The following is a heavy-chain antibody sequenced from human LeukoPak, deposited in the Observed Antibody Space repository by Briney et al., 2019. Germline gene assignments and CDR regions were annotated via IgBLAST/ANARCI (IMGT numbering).Heavy chain of an antibody. D-gene: IGHD4-17*01. CDR2: ISSSSSTI. CDR3: ARDPPLYVDYNYFDY. J-gene: IGHJ4*02. CDR1: GFNFRAYW. V-gene: IGHV3-48*04. Sequence: GGSLRLSCTTSGFNFRAYWKGWVRQAPGKGLEWVSYISSSSSTIYYADSVKGRFTISRDNAKSSLYLQMNSLRAEDTAVYYCARDPPLYVDYNYFDYWGQGTLVTVSS.